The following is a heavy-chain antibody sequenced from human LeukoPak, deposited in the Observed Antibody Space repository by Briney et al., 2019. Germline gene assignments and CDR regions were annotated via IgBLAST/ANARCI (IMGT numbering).Heavy chain of an antibody. D-gene: IGHD6-6*01. V-gene: IGHV3-21*01. Sequence: PGGSLRLSCAASGFTFSSYWMTWVRQAPGKGLEWVSLIDSNSNFMNYADSVKGRFTISRDNAKKSLYLQMNSLRAEDTAVYYCARGLSGYASSLGYWGQGTLVTVSA. CDR3: ARGLSGYASSLGY. J-gene: IGHJ4*02. CDR2: IDSNSNFM. CDR1: GFTFSSYW.